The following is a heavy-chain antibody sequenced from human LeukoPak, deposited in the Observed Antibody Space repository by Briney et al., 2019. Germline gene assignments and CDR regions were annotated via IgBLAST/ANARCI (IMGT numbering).Heavy chain of an antibody. D-gene: IGHD5-18*01. V-gene: IGHV3-11*01. Sequence: GGSLRLSCAASGFTFSDYYMSWIRQAPGKGLEWVSYISGSGTNIHYADSVKGRFIISRDNTKNSLDLQMNCLRAEDTAVYYCARGRGYSYADWGQGTLVTVSS. CDR2: ISGSGTNI. CDR3: ARGRGYSYAD. J-gene: IGHJ4*02. CDR1: GFTFSDYY.